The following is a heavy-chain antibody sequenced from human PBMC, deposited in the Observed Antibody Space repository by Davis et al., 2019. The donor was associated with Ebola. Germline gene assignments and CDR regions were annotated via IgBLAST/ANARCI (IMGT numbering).Heavy chain of an antibody. Sequence: ASVKVSCKASGYTFTSYYMHWVRQAPGQGLEWMGIINPSGGSTSYAQKLQGRVTMTRDTSTSTVYMELSSLRSEDTAVYYCASTYYDILTGYPSFDYWGQGTLVTVSS. D-gene: IGHD3-9*01. CDR1: GYTFTSYY. CDR2: INPSGGST. J-gene: IGHJ4*02. V-gene: IGHV1-46*01. CDR3: ASTYYDILTGYPSFDY.